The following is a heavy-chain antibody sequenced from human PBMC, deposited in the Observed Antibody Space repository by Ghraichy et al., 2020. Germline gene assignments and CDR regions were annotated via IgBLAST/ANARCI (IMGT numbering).Heavy chain of an antibody. CDR3: VKLDWNFASDL. CDR1: GFDFDDYT. CDR2: ISWDGGVT. J-gene: IGHJ3*01. Sequence: GGSLRLSCAASGFDFDDYTMHWVRQAPGKGLEWVSLISWDGGVTNYADSVKGRFTMSRDNDKNSLYLQMDSLRIEDTAVYYCVKLDWNFASDLWGQGTRVTVSS. D-gene: IGHD1-7*01. V-gene: IGHV3-43*01.